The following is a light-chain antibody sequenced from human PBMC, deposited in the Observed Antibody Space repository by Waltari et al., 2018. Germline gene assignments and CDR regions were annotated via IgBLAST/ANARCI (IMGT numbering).Light chain of an antibody. Sequence: SYVLTQPPSVSVAPGKTARSTCGGNNIGSTSVPWYQQKPGQAPLLVIYDDSDRPSGIPERFSGSNSGNTATLTISRVEAGDEADYYCQVWDSSSDRVVFGGGTKLTVL. CDR2: DDS. CDR1: NIGSTS. V-gene: IGLV3-21*04. J-gene: IGLJ2*01. CDR3: QVWDSSSDRVV.